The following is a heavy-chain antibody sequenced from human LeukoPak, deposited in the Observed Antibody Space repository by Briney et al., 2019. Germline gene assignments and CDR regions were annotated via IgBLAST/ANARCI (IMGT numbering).Heavy chain of an antibody. Sequence: PSETLSLTCTVSGGSISSYYWSWIRQPPGKGLEWIGYIYTSGSTNYNPSLKSRVTISVDTSKNQFSLKLSSVTAADTAVYYCARPFLYSGGQRGANGSAPGARETLVTVPS. CDR1: GGSISSYY. CDR2: IYTSGST. CDR3: ARPFLYSGGQRGANGSAP. D-gene: IGHD6-19*01. J-gene: IGHJ5*02. V-gene: IGHV4-4*09.